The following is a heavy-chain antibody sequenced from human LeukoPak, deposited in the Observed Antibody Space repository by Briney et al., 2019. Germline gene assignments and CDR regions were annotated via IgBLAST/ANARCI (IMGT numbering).Heavy chain of an antibody. D-gene: IGHD3-10*01. Sequence: PGGSLRLSCAASGFTFSSYAMHWIRQPPGKGLEWIGEINHSGSTNYNPSLKSRVTISVDTSKNQFSLKLSSVTAADTAVYYCARTYYYGSGSYRPPRGYFQHWGQGTLVTVSS. CDR1: GFTFSSYA. V-gene: IGHV4-34*08. J-gene: IGHJ1*01. CDR3: ARTYYYGSGSYRPPRGYFQH. CDR2: INHSGST.